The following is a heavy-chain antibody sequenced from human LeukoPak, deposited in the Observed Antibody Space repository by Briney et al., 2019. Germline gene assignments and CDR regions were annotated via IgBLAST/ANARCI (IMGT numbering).Heavy chain of an antibody. CDR3: SREGYCSSTSCYREFDY. D-gene: IGHD2-2*01. Sequence: GGSLRLSCSASALIFSSYAMSWVRQAPGKGLEWVSAISGSGGSTYYADSVKGRFTISRDNSKSTLYLQMNSLRGGERAVYYCSREGYCSSTSCYREFDYWGQGTLVTVSS. CDR2: ISGSGGST. J-gene: IGHJ4*02. CDR1: ALIFSSYA. V-gene: IGHV3-23*01.